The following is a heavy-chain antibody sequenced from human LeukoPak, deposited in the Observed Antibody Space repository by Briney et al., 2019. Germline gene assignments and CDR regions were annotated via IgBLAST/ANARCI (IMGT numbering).Heavy chain of an antibody. CDR2: IYYSGST. D-gene: IGHD3-16*01. CDR3: ARSVRLGDLDY. J-gene: IGHJ4*02. V-gene: IGHV4-39*07. CDR1: GGSISSSSYY. Sequence: SETLSLTCTVSGGSISSSSYYWGWIRQPPGKGLEWIGSIYYSGSTYYNPSLKSRVTISVDTSKNQFSLKLSSVTAADTAVYYCARSVRLGDLDYWGQGTLVTVSS.